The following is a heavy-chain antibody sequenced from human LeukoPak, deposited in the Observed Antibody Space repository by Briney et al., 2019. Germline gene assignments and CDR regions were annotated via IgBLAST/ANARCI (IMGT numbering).Heavy chain of an antibody. CDR2: IYYSGST. Sequence: PSETLSLTCTVSGGSISSSSYYWGWIRQPPGKGLEWIGSIYYSGSTYYNPSLKSRVTISVDTSKNQFSLKLSSVTAADTAVYYCARGDSSSAFDYWGQGTLVTVSS. D-gene: IGHD6-13*01. J-gene: IGHJ4*02. CDR3: ARGDSSSAFDY. V-gene: IGHV4-39*07. CDR1: GGSISSSSYY.